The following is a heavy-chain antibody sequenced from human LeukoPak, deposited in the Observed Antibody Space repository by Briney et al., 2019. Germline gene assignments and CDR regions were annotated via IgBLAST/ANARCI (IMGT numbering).Heavy chain of an antibody. CDR3: AKDRRLGEQGDDSLYFDY. CDR2: IRYDGSNK. D-gene: IGHD3-16*01. J-gene: IGHJ4*02. Sequence: GGSLRLSCAASGFTFSSYGMHWVRQAPGKGLEWVAFIRYDGSNKYYADSVKGRFTISRDNSKNTLYLQMNSLRAEDTAVYYCAKDRRLGEQGDDSLYFDYWGQGTLVTVSS. V-gene: IGHV3-30*02. CDR1: GFTFSSYG.